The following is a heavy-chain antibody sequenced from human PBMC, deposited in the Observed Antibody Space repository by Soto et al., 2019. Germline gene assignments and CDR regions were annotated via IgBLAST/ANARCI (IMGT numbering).Heavy chain of an antibody. Sequence: QVQLVQSGAEEKKPGASVKVSCKASGYTFTGYAMHWVRQAPGQRLEWMGWINAGNGNTKYSKKFQGRVTITRDTSASTAYMELSSLRSEDTAVYYCAGAVAVPADFDYWGQGTLVTVSS. CDR3: AGAVAVPADFDY. J-gene: IGHJ4*02. CDR2: INAGNGNT. CDR1: GYTFTGYA. V-gene: IGHV1-3*05. D-gene: IGHD6-19*01.